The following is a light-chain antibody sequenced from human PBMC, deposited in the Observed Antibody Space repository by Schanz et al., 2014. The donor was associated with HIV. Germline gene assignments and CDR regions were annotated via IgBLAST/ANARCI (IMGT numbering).Light chain of an antibody. Sequence: QSALTQPPAASGSPGQSVTISCTEASGDVSVHNYVSWYQQHPGKAPKLMIYEVSKRPSGVPDRFSGSKSGNTASLTVSGLQAEDEADYYCCSYAVGNTVIFGGGTKLTVL. CDR2: EVS. V-gene: IGLV2-8*01. CDR1: SGDVSVHNY. CDR3: CSYAVGNTVI. J-gene: IGLJ2*01.